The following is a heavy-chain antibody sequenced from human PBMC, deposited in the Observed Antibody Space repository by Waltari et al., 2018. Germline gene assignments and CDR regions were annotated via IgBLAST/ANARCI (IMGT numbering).Heavy chain of an antibody. CDR1: GFPFSSYS. CDR3: ARALKVGWLVRFFY. V-gene: IGHV3-21*01. J-gene: IGHJ4*02. CDR2: ISSSSSYI. Sequence: EVQLVESGGGLVKPGGSLRLSCAASGFPFSSYSMNWVRQAPGKGLEWVSSISSSSSYIYYADSVKGRFTISRDNAKNSLYLQMNSLRAEDTAVYYCARALKVGWLVRFFYWGQGTLVTVSS. D-gene: IGHD6-19*01.